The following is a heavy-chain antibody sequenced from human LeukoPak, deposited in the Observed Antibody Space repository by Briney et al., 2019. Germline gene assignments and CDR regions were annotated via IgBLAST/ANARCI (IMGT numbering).Heavy chain of an antibody. D-gene: IGHD4-17*01. Sequence: SLRLSCAASGFTFDDYAMHWVRQAPGKGLEWVSGISWNSGSIGYADSVKGRFTISRDNAKNSLYLQMNSLRAEDTALYYCAKATTTVTIRAFDIWGQGTMVTVSS. V-gene: IGHV3-9*01. CDR2: ISWNSGSI. CDR3: AKATTTVTIRAFDI. J-gene: IGHJ3*02. CDR1: GFTFDDYA.